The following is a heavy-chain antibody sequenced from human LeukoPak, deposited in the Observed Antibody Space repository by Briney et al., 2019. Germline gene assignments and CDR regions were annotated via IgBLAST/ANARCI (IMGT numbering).Heavy chain of an antibody. Sequence: GGSLRLSCAASGFTVSSNYMSWVRQAPGKGLEWVSVIYSGGSTYYADSVKGRFTISRDNSKNTLYLQMNSLRAEDTAVYYCARVLYGDYGYYYGMDVWGQGTTVTVSS. J-gene: IGHJ6*02. CDR1: GFTVSSNY. CDR3: ARVLYGDYGYYYGMDV. V-gene: IGHV3-66*01. D-gene: IGHD4-17*01. CDR2: IYSGGST.